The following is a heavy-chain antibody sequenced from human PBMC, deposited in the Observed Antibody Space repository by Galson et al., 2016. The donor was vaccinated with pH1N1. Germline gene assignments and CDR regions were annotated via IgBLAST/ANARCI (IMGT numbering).Heavy chain of an antibody. J-gene: IGHJ4*02. CDR2: IYYSGTT. Sequence: TLSLTCTVSNGSISSDDYYWTWIRQPPGEGLEWIGYIYYSGTTYYTPALKSRVTISIDTSKNQFPLKLHSVTAADTAIYFFARVGITIVRGAIDYWGQGTLVTVSS. CDR1: NGSISSDDYY. V-gene: IGHV4-30-4*08. D-gene: IGHD3-10*01. CDR3: ARVGITIVRGAIDY.